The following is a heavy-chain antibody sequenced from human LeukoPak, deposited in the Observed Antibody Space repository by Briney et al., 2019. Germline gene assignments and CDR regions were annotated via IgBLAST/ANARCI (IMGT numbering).Heavy chain of an antibody. CDR2: INPNSGGT. CDR3: AREYSRSYLLDS. CDR1: GYTFTGYY. Sequence: ASVKVSCKASGYTFTGYYMHWVRQAPGQGLEWMGWINPNSGGTNYAQKFQGRVTMTRDTSISTAYMELSRLRSDDTAVYYCAREYSRSYLLDSWGQGTLVTVSS. V-gene: IGHV1-2*02. D-gene: IGHD1-26*01. J-gene: IGHJ4*02.